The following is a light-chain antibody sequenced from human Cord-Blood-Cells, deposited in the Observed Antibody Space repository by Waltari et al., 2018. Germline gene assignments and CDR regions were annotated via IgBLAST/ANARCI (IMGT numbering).Light chain of an antibody. V-gene: IGKV1-39*01. CDR2: AAS. CDR3: QQSYSTPKT. CDR1: QSISSY. Sequence: DIQMTQSPSSLSASVGSRVTITCRASQSISSYLNWYQQKPGKAPKLLIYAASSLQSGVPSRFSGSGSGTDFTLTISSLQPEDFATYDCQQSYSTPKTFGQGTKVESK. J-gene: IGKJ1*01.